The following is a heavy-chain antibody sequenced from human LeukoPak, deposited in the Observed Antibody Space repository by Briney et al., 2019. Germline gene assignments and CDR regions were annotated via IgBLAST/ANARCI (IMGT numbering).Heavy chain of an antibody. CDR2: INPNSGGT. D-gene: IGHD2-2*01. V-gene: IGHV1-2*02. CDR1: GYTFTGYY. Sequence: GASVKVSCKASGYTFTGYYMHWVRQSPGQGLEWMGWINPNSGGTNYAQKFQGRVTMTRDTSISTAYMELSRLRSDDTAVYYCAREALGYCSSTSCYAYYFDYWGQGTLVTVSS. CDR3: AREALGYCSSTSCYAYYFDY. J-gene: IGHJ4*02.